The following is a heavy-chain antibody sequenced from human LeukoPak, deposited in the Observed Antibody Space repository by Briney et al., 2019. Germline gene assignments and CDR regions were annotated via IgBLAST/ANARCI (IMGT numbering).Heavy chain of an antibody. J-gene: IGHJ4*02. D-gene: IGHD2-15*01. CDR2: ISGSSSYI. CDR1: GFTFSSYS. CDR3: AKAPVTSCRGAFCYPLDS. Sequence: GGSLRLSCAASGFTFSSYSMNWVRQAPGKGLEWVSSISGSSSYIYYADSVKGRFTISRHNAKNSLYLQMNNLRTEDAAIYYCAKAPVTSCRGAFCYPLDSWGQGTLVTVSS. V-gene: IGHV3-21*04.